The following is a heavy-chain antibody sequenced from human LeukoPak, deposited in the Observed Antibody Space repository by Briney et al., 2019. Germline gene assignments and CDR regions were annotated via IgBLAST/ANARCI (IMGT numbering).Heavy chain of an antibody. CDR1: GFTFSSYS. J-gene: IGHJ6*02. D-gene: IGHD2-2*01. V-gene: IGHV3-21*04. Sequence: GGSLRLSCAASGFTFSSYSMNWVRQAPGKGLEWVSSISSSSSYIYYADSVKGRFTISRDNAKNSLYLQMNSLRAEDTAVYYCAKDQVIVVVPAGLSYYYGMDVWGQGTTVTVSS. CDR3: AKDQVIVVVPAGLSYYYGMDV. CDR2: ISSSSSYI.